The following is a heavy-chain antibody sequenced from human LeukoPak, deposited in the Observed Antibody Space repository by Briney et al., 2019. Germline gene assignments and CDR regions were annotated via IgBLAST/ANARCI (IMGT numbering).Heavy chain of an antibody. J-gene: IGHJ4*02. V-gene: IGHV4-39*01. CDR2: IYYTGST. CDR1: GGSLSSSNYY. D-gene: IGHD6-13*01. CDR3: ARISSSTLAYFFDS. Sequence: SETLSLTCTVSGGSLSSSNYYWGWLRQPPGKGLEWIGSIYYTGSTYYSPSLKSRLTISVDSSKTQFSLSLSSVTAADTAVYYCARISSSTLAYFFDSWGQGTLVTVSA.